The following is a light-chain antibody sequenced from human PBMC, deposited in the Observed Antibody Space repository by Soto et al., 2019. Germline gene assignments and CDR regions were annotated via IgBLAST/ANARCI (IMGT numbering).Light chain of an antibody. Sequence: EIVLTQSPGTLSLSPGERATLSCMASQTLTTRFLAWYQQKPGQAPRLLIYGASSRATGIPDRFSGSGSGTEYTLTISRLEPEDFAVYSCQQYAVLPYTFGQGTTLEIK. J-gene: IGKJ2*01. CDR2: GAS. CDR3: QQYAVLPYT. V-gene: IGKV3-20*01. CDR1: QTLTTRF.